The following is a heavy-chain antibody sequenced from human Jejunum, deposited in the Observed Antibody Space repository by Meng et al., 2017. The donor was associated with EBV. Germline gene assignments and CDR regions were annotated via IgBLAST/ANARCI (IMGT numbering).Heavy chain of an antibody. D-gene: IGHD2-21*02. CDR2: INPSGGTT. CDR1: GYTFTNNP. Sequence: QVPLVQSGAALKKPXXSXKVXCXXSGYTFTNNPIHWMRQAPGQGLEWMGIINPSGGTTTYTKRFQDRITMTRDTSTSTVYMDLSSLRPEDTAVYYCARDPCNGGACYNWFDPWGQGTLVTVSS. V-gene: IGHV1-46*01. J-gene: IGHJ5*02. CDR3: ARDPCNGGACYNWFDP.